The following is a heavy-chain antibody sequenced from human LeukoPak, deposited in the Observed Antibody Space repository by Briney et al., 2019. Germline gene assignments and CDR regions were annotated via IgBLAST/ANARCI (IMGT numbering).Heavy chain of an antibody. J-gene: IGHJ4*02. CDR1: GFTFSSYD. CDR3: ATLPTTVTKG. Sequence: PGGSLRLSCAASGFTFSSYDRSWARQAPGKGLEGVSGISDSGDRTYHADSVKGRFTIPRDNAKNTLYLQMHSLRVEDTAVYYCATLPTTVTKGWGQRTLVTVSS. CDR2: ISDSGDRT. D-gene: IGHD4-17*01. V-gene: IGHV3-23*01.